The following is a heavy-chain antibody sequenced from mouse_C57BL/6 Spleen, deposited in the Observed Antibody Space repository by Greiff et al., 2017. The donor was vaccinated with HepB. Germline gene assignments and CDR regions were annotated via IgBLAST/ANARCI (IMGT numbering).Heavy chain of an antibody. CDR1: GFTFSSYA. CDR3: ARDGPTIVTTYYFDY. Sequence: EVQLVESGGGLVKPGGSLKLSCAASGFTFSSYAMSWVRQTPEKRLEWVATISDGGSYTYYPDNVKGRFTISRDNAKNNLYLQMSHLKSEDTAMYYCARDGPTIVTTYYFDYWGQGTTLTVSS. D-gene: IGHD2-5*01. J-gene: IGHJ2*01. CDR2: ISDGGSYT. V-gene: IGHV5-4*01.